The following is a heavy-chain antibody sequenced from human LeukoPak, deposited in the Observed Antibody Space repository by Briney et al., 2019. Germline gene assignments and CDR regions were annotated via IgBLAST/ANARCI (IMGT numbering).Heavy chain of an antibody. V-gene: IGHV4-38-2*02. CDR2: IYHSGSA. CDR1: GYSISSGYQ. CDR3: ARDPRWLTPDCTSTSCYENYFDP. D-gene: IGHD2-2*01. J-gene: IGHJ5*02. Sequence: SETLSLTCGVSGYSISSGYQWAWIWQSPGKGLEWIGSIYHSGSAHYNPSLKSRVTISVETSKNQFSLNMYSVTAADTAVYYCARDPRWLTPDCTSTSCYENYFDPWGQGTLVTVSS.